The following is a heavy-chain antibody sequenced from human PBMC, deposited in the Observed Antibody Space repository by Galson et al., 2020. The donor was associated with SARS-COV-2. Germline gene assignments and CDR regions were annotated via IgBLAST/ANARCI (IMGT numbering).Heavy chain of an antibody. V-gene: IGHV4-61*02. D-gene: IGHD3-22*01. CDR1: GGSISSGSYY. CDR3: ARARGGYYDSSGYYYHEISGMDV. Sequence: SETLSFTCTVSGGSISSGSYYWSWIRQPAGKGLEWIGRIYTSGSTNYKPSLKSRVTISVDTSKNQFSLKLSSVTAADTAVYYCARARGGYYDSSGYYYHEISGMDVWGQGTTVTVSS. CDR2: IYTSGST. J-gene: IGHJ6*02.